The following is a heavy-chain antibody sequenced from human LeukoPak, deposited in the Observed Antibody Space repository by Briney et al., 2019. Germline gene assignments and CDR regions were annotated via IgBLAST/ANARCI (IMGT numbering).Heavy chain of an antibody. CDR3: ARARGYYYDSSGPDAFDI. Sequence: SETLSLTCTASGGSVSSGSYYWSWIRQPPGKGLEWIGYIYYSGSTNYNPSLKSRVTISVDTSKNQFSLKLSSVTAADTAVYYCARARGYYYDSSGPDAFDIWGQGTMVTVSS. J-gene: IGHJ3*02. V-gene: IGHV4-61*01. CDR2: IYYSGST. D-gene: IGHD3-22*01. CDR1: GGSVSSGSYY.